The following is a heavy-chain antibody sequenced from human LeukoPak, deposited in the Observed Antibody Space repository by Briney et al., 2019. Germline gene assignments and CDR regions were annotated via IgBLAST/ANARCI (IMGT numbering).Heavy chain of an antibody. CDR3: AKAANHYDSSGYPDY. CDR1: GFTFSSSY. D-gene: IGHD3-22*01. J-gene: IGHJ4*02. CDR2: ISGSGDIT. V-gene: IGHV3-23*01. Sequence: GGSLRLSCAASGFTFSSSYMGWVRQAPGKGLEWVSEISGSGDITFYPDSVKGRFTISRDNSKGTLYMQMNSLRVEDTAVYYCAKAANHYDSSGYPDYWGQGTLVTVSS.